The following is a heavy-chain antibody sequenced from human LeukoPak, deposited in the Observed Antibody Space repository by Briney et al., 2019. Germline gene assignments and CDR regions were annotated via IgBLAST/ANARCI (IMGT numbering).Heavy chain of an antibody. D-gene: IGHD2-15*01. J-gene: IGHJ4*02. Sequence: GGSLRLSCAASGFTFSSSAMGWVRQAPGKGLEWVSAISNNGGYTYYADSVQGRFTISRDNSKNTLSLQLNSLRAEDTAVYYCAKGTSSSCYSAPNYWGQGTLVTVSS. CDR3: AKGTSSSCYSAPNY. V-gene: IGHV3-23*01. CDR1: GFTFSSSA. CDR2: ISNNGGYT.